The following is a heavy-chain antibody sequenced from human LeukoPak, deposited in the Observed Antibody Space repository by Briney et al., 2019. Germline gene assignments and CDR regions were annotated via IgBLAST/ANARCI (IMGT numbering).Heavy chain of an antibody. CDR2: IYHSGNT. CDR1: GASISSHY. J-gene: IGHJ4*02. Sequence: SETLSLTCTVSGASISSHYWSWIRQSPGKGLEWIGYIYHSGNTEYNPSLKSRVTIAEDMSRKQFSLTLRSVTAADTAVYYCARGGPLVRGEDWGQGTLVIVSS. V-gene: IGHV4-59*08. CDR3: ARGGPLVRGED. D-gene: IGHD3-10*01.